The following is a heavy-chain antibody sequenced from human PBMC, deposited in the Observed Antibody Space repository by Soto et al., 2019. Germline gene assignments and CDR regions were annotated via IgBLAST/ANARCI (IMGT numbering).Heavy chain of an antibody. D-gene: IGHD3-3*01. CDR3: ARGGFLEWFYYYYGMDV. Sequence: SETLSLTCTVSGGSISSYYWSWIRQPPGKGLEWIGYIYYSGSTNYNPSLKSRVTISVDTSKNQFSLKLSSVTAADTAVYYCARGGFLEWFYYYYGMDVWGQGTTVTVSS. V-gene: IGHV4-59*01. CDR2: IYYSGST. J-gene: IGHJ6*02. CDR1: GGSISSYY.